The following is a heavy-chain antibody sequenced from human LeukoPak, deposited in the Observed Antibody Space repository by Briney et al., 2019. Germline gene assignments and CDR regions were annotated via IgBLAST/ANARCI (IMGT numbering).Heavy chain of an antibody. J-gene: IGHJ6*04. D-gene: IGHD3-10*01. Sequence: GGSLTLSCAASGFTFKTYAMSWVRQTPGKGVEGVSIIIDSNYNTFYADSVKGRFTISRDNSKNTLSLQMNSLIAEDTAVYYCAKLTLATTVGGIFNNRKNYYYGMDVWGKGTTVTVSS. CDR2: IIDSNYNT. V-gene: IGHV3-23*01. CDR3: AKLTLATTVGGIFNNRKNYYYGMDV. CDR1: GFTFKTYA.